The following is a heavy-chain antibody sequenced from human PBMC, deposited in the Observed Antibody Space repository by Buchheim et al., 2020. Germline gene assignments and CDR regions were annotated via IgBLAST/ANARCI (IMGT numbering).Heavy chain of an antibody. V-gene: IGHV3-7*03. CDR3: ARGGRADY. CDR2: INPDGGAK. J-gene: IGHJ4*02. Sequence: ETLVVESGGGLVQPGGSLRLSCVASGFSLSPYWMSWVRQTPGKGLHWVANINPDGGAKNYVDSVKGRFTISRDNAKNSLYLEMNNLGVEDSAIDHCARGGRADYWGQGTL. CDR1: GFSLSPYW. D-gene: IGHD1-26*01.